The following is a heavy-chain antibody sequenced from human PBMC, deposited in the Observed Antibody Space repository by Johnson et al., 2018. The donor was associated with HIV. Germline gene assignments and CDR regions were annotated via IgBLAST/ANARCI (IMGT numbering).Heavy chain of an antibody. V-gene: IGHV3-64*01. J-gene: IGHJ3*02. Sequence: VQLVESGGGLVQPGGSLRLSCAASGFTFSSYWMSWVRQAPGKGLEYVSAISSNGGSTYYANSVKGRFTISRDNSKNTLYLQMDSLRPGDSAVYYCARDGVYSSPHDAFDIWGQGTMVTVSS. CDR1: GFTFSSYW. CDR3: ARDGVYSSPHDAFDI. D-gene: IGHD6-13*01. CDR2: ISSNGGST.